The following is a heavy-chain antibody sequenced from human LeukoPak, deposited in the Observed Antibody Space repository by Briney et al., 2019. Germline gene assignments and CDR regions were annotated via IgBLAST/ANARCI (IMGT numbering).Heavy chain of an antibody. Sequence: GRSLRLSCAASGFTFSSYAMHWVRQAPGTGLEWVAVISYDGSNKYYADSVKGRFTISRDNSKNTLYLQMNSLRAEDTAVYYCARHRVKYCSSTSCYGTYYYGMDVWGQGTTVTVSS. V-gene: IGHV3-30*04. CDR1: GFTFSSYA. D-gene: IGHD2-2*01. CDR2: ISYDGSNK. J-gene: IGHJ6*02. CDR3: ARHRVKYCSSTSCYGTYYYGMDV.